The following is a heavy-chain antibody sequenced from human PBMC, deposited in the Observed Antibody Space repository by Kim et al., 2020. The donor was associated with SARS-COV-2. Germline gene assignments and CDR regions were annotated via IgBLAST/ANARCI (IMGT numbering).Heavy chain of an antibody. CDR3: ARDQGCSSTSCYTSRVDYYYSYMDV. CDR2: IIPILGIA. J-gene: IGHJ6*03. D-gene: IGHD2-2*02. Sequence: SVKVSCKASGGTFSSYAISWVRQAPGQGLEWMGRIIPILGIANYAQKFQGRVTITADKSTSTAYMELSSLRSEDTAVYYCARDQGCSSTSCYTSRVDYYYSYMDVWGKGTTVTVSS. CDR1: GGTFSSYA. V-gene: IGHV1-69*04.